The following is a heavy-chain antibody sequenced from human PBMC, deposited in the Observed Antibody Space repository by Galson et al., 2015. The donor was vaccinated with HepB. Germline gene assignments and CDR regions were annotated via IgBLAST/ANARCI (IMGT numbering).Heavy chain of an antibody. Sequence: SVKVSCKGSGGTFKSYNFGWVRQAPGQGLEWMGGIIPIFGIGTYTQRFQGRLTVTADKSTTTVYMDLSSLTSEDTAMYYCATAAECSGGGCHEGSWGQGTLITVSS. J-gene: IGHJ5*02. V-gene: IGHV1-69*10. CDR1: GGTFKSYN. CDR2: IIPIFGIG. CDR3: ATAAECSGGGCHEGS. D-gene: IGHD2-15*01.